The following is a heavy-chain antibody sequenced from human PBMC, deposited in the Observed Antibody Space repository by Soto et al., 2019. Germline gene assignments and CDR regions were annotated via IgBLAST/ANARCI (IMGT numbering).Heavy chain of an antibody. D-gene: IGHD3-22*01. CDR2: INWNGVST. CDR3: ATYGGYYWRAFDI. V-gene: IGHV3-20*04. Sequence: PGGSLRLSCAASGFNFDDYGMSWVRQAPGKGLEWVSGINWNGVSTGYADSLKGRFTISRDNAKNFLYLQMNSLRVEDTALYYCATYGGYYWRAFDIWGQGTMVTVSS. J-gene: IGHJ3*02. CDR1: GFNFDDYG.